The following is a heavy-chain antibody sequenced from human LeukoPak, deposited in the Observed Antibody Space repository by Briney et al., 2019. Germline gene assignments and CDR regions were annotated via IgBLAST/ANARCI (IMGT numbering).Heavy chain of an antibody. J-gene: IGHJ4*02. V-gene: IGHV3-7*01. CDR1: GFTFSSYW. D-gene: IGHD6-19*01. CDR3: ARDVWTGVAVSDY. Sequence: GGSLRLSCVASGFTFSSYWMTWVRQAPGKGLEWLANIKEDGSIQYYLDSVRGRFTISRDNAKTSVYLQLNSLRADNTAVYYCARDVWTGVAVSDYWGQGTLVTVSS. CDR2: IKEDGSIQ.